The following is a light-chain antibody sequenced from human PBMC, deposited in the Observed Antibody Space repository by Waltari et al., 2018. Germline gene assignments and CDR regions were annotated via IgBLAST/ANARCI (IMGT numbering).Light chain of an antibody. CDR2: SAS. CDR1: QSISDT. J-gene: IGKJ3*01. Sequence: EVVITQSPATLSASPGERATLSCRASQSISDTLAWYQQKVGQPPRLLIYSASIRATGVPARFSGSGSGTEFTLTISSLQSEDFGVYYCQQFNTWPLTFGPGTKVDFK. CDR3: QQFNTWPLT. V-gene: IGKV3-15*01.